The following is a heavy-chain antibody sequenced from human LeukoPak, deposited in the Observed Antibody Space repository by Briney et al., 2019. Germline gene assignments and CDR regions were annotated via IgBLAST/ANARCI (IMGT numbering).Heavy chain of an antibody. J-gene: IGHJ3*02. CDR3: ARNKLGSDVFDI. Sequence: PSETLSLTCTVSGASISSGGYYWGWFRQHPGKGLEWTGYIYYSGTTYYNPSLKSRISITLDTSKNQLSLKLSSVTAADTAVYYCARNKLGSDVFDIWGQGTMVTVSS. CDR1: GASISSGGYY. V-gene: IGHV4-31*03. CDR2: IYYSGTT. D-gene: IGHD7-27*01.